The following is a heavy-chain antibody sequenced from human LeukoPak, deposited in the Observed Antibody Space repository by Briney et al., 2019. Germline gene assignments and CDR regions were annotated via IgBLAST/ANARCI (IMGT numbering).Heavy chain of an antibody. J-gene: IGHJ3*02. V-gene: IGHV3-21*01. CDR3: ARLASSAFDI. CDR2: VGGDGRVT. Sequence: GGSLRLSCAASGFTFATYVMTWVRQAPGKGLEWVSSVGGDGRVTYYADSVKGRFTISRDNAKNSLYLQMNSLRAEDTAVYYCARLASSAFDIWGQGTMVTVSS. CDR1: GFTFATYV.